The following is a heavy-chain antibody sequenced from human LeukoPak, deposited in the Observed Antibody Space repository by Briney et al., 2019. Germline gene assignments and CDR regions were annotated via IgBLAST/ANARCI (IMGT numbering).Heavy chain of an antibody. CDR2: INTYTGGT. CDR1: GYTFTSYG. V-gene: IGHV1-2*04. Sequence: GASVKVSCKASGYTFTSYGISWVRQAPGQGLEWMGWINTYTGGTNYAQKFQDWVTMTRDTSISTGYMELTRLRSDDTAVYYCMTREIGEDYFGMDVWGQGTTVTVSS. D-gene: IGHD2-21*01. J-gene: IGHJ6*02. CDR3: MTREIGEDYFGMDV.